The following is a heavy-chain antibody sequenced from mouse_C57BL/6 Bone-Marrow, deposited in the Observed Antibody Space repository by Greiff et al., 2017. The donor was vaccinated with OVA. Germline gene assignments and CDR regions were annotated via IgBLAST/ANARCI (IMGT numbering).Heavy chain of an antibody. V-gene: IGHV1-64*01. CDR1: GYTFTSYW. J-gene: IGHJ3*01. Sequence: VQLQQPGAELVKPGASVKLSCKASGYTFTSYWMHWVKQRPGQGLEWIGMIHPNSGSTNYNEKFKSKATLTVDKSSSTAYMQLSSLTSEDSAVYDCARDITTVDWFAYWGQGTLVTVSA. D-gene: IGHD1-1*01. CDR3: ARDITTVDWFAY. CDR2: IHPNSGST.